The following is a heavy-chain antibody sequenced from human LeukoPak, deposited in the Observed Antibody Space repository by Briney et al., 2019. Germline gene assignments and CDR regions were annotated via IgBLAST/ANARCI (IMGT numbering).Heavy chain of an antibody. D-gene: IGHD3-10*01. Sequence: GGSLRLSCAASGFTFSSYSMNWVRQAPGKGLVWVSRINTDGSSTSYADSVKGRFTISRDNAKNSLYLQMNSLRVEDTALYYCTIPRSGRDYWGQGTLVTVSS. CDR3: TIPRSGRDY. J-gene: IGHJ4*02. CDR1: GFTFSSYS. V-gene: IGHV3-74*01. CDR2: INTDGSST.